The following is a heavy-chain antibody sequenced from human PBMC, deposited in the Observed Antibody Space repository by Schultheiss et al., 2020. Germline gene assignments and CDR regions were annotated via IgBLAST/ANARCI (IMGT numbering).Heavy chain of an antibody. CDR3: AREFIRDCSSSSCYTHYYYYMDV. CDR1: GGSISSYY. CDR2: IYHSGST. Sequence: SETLSLTCTVSGGSISSYYWSWTRQPPGKGLEWIGSIYHSGSTYYNPSLKSRVTISVDTSKNQFSLKLSSVTAADTAVYYCAREFIRDCSSSSCYTHYYYYMDVWGKGTTVTVAS. D-gene: IGHD2-2*02. J-gene: IGHJ6*03. V-gene: IGHV4-38-2*02.